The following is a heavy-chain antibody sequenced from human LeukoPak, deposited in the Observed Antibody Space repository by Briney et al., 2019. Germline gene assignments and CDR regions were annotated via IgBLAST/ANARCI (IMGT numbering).Heavy chain of an antibody. D-gene: IGHD3-10*01. CDR1: GGSISSGSYY. J-gene: IGHJ4*02. Sequence: SETLSLTCTVSGGSISSGSYYWSWIRQPAGKGLEWIGRIYTSGSTNYNPSLKSRVTMSVDTSKNQFSLKLSSVTAADTAVYYCARDFFGDKPYYFDYWGQGTLVTVSS. V-gene: IGHV4-61*02. CDR2: IYTSGST. CDR3: ARDFFGDKPYYFDY.